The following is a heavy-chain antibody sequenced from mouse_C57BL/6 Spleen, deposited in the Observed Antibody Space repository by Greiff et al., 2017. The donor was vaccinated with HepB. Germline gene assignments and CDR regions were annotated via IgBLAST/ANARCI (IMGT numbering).Heavy chain of an antibody. Sequence: VQLQQSGAELVKPGASVKISCKASGYAFSSYWMNWVKQRPGKGLEWIGQIYPGDGDTNYNGKFKGKATLTADKSSSTAYMQLSSLTSEDSAVYFCARFPRRRDYDASTFAYWGQGTLVTVSA. CDR2: IYPGDGDT. CDR1: GYAFSSYW. D-gene: IGHD2-4*01. J-gene: IGHJ3*01. V-gene: IGHV1-80*01. CDR3: ARFPRRRDYDASTFAY.